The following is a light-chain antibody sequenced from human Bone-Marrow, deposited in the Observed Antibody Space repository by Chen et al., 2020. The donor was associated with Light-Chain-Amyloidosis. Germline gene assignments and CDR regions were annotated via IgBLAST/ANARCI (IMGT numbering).Light chain of an antibody. Sequence: QSVLTQPPSVSAAPGQKVTISCSGGNFNIGTYYVSCYRQFPGEAPQLLIYDNNKRPSGIPDRFACSKSGTSATLGSAGLQTGDEADYYYGTWDISLSGFYVFGTGTTVTVL. V-gene: IGLV1-51*01. CDR3: GTWDISLSGFYV. CDR1: NFNIGTYY. J-gene: IGLJ1*01. CDR2: DNN.